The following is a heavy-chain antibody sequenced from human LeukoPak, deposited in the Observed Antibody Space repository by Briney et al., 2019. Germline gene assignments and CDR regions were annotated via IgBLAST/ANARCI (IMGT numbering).Heavy chain of an antibody. Sequence: SETLSLTCSVSAASISSGTYYWTWIRQAAGKGLEWIGRISTSGGTNYNPSLKSRVSISVDTSKNQFSLKLSSVTAADTAVYYCARVGRATEEDYWGQGTLVTVSS. D-gene: IGHD5-12*01. J-gene: IGHJ4*02. CDR1: AASISSGTYY. V-gene: IGHV4-61*02. CDR2: ISTSGGT. CDR3: ARVGRATEEDY.